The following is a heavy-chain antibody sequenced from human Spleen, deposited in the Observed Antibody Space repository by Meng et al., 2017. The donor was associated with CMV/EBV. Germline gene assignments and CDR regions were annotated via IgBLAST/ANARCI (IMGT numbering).Heavy chain of an antibody. CDR3: AREEYDRGYFDD. CDR2: IYTGGNT. V-gene: IGHV3-53*01. D-gene: IGHD3-22*01. CDR1: GFTFSSND. Sequence: GESLKISCAASGFTFSSNDMHWVRQTPGKGLEWVSAIYTGGNTYYADSVKGRFIISGDSSKNTLYLEMNSLRVEDTAVYYCAREEYDRGYFDDWGQGTLVTVSS. J-gene: IGHJ4*02.